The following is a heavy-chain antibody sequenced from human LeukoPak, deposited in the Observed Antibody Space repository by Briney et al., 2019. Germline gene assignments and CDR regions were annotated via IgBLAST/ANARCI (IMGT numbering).Heavy chain of an antibody. Sequence: SETLSLTCTVSGGSISSYYWSWIRQPPGKGLEWIGYIYSSGSTNYNPSLKSRVTISVETSKNQFSLKLSSVTAADTAVYYCARDSSGYYFGFAFDIWGQGTMVTVSS. J-gene: IGHJ3*02. D-gene: IGHD3-22*01. CDR2: IYSSGST. V-gene: IGHV4-59*01. CDR3: ARDSSGYYFGFAFDI. CDR1: GGSISSYY.